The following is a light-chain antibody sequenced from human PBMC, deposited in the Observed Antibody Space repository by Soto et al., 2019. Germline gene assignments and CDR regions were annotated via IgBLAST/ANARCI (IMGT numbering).Light chain of an antibody. CDR2: EVS. Sequence: QSALTQPASVSRSPGQSITISCTGTSSDVGGYNYVSWYQQHPGKAPKLMIYEVSNRPSGVSNRFSGSKSGNTASLTISGLQAEDEADYYCSSYTSSSTLVFGGGTQLTV. J-gene: IGLJ2*01. CDR3: SSYTSSSTLV. V-gene: IGLV2-14*01. CDR1: SSDVGGYNY.